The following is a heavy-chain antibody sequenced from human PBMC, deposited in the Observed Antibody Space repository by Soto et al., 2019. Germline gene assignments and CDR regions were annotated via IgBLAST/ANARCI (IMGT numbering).Heavy chain of an antibody. V-gene: IGHV2-5*02. CDR3: VHSTYYGPLSH. CDR2: ISWDGNE. J-gene: IGHJ4*01. D-gene: IGHD3-10*01. Sequence: ASGPTLVNPTQTLTLTCTFSGFSLTTSGAGVGWVRQPPGKALEWLALISWDGNERFSPSLRSRLTITRDTYKNEVVLSVTDMDPVDTATYYCVHSTYYGPLSHWGHGILVTVPQ. CDR1: GFSLTTSGAG.